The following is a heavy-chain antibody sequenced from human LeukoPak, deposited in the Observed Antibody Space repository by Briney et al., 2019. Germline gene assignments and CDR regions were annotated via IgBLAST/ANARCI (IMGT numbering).Heavy chain of an antibody. CDR1: GFTFRNYW. CDR2: ISGSGGST. Sequence: GGSLRLSCEASGFTFRNYWMSWVRQAPGKGLEWVSAISGSGGSTYYADSVKGRFTISRDNSKNTLYLQMNSLRAEDTAVYYCAKGGIVVVPAAHYYYYYGMDVWGQGTTVTVSS. J-gene: IGHJ6*02. D-gene: IGHD2-2*01. CDR3: AKGGIVVVPAAHYYYYYGMDV. V-gene: IGHV3-23*01.